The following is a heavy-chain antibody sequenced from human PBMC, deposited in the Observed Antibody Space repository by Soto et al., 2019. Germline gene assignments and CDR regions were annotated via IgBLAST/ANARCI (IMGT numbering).Heavy chain of an antibody. V-gene: IGHV3-15*01. J-gene: IGHJ4*02. CDR1: GFTFDNSW. Sequence: PGGSLRLSCAASGFTFDNSWMSWFRQAPGKGLEWVGRNKSKTHGGTTEYAAAVKGRFTISREDSKNTLYLQMNSLKTEDTAVYSCANLLGLVVPETFDCWGQGTLVTVSS. CDR2: NKSKTHGGTT. CDR3: ANLLGLVVPETFDC. D-gene: IGHD3-22*01.